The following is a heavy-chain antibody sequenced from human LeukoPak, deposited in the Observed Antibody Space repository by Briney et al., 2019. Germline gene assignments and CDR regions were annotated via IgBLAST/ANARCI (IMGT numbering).Heavy chain of an antibody. J-gene: IGHJ4*02. V-gene: IGHV3-21*01. CDR2: ISSSSSYI. CDR1: GFTFISYS. D-gene: IGHD6-19*01. Sequence: GALRLSCAASGFTFISYSMNWVRQAPGKGLEWVSSISSSSSYIYYADSVKGRFTISRDNAKNSLYLQMNSLRAEDTAVYYCARGGVYSSGWYVDYWGQGTLVTVSS. CDR3: ARGGVYSSGWYVDY.